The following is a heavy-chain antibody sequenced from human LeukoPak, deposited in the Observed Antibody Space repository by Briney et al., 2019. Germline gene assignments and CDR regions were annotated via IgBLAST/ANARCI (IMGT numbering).Heavy chain of an antibody. CDR1: GFTFSSYE. J-gene: IGHJ4*02. V-gene: IGHV3-48*03. Sequence: GGSLRLSCAASGFTFSSYEMNWVRQAPGKGLEWVSYISSSGSTIYYADSVKGRFTISRDNAKNSLYLQMNSLRAEDTAVYYCAKEGPYCTNGVCRALWGQGTLVTVSS. CDR2: ISSSGSTI. D-gene: IGHD2-8*01. CDR3: AKEGPYCTNGVCRAL.